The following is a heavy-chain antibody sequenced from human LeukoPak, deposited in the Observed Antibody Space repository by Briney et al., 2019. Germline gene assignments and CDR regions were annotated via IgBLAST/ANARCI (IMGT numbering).Heavy chain of an antibody. CDR3: AKRPTGEAKNWFDP. J-gene: IGHJ5*02. Sequence: GGSLRLSCVASGFTFYSYGMSWVRQAPGKGLGWVSGISGSGGNTNYADSVKGRFTISRDNSKTTLYLQMNSLRAEDTAVYYCAKRPTGEAKNWFDPWGQGTLVTVSS. CDR1: GFTFYSYG. D-gene: IGHD7-27*01. V-gene: IGHV3-23*01. CDR2: ISGSGGNT.